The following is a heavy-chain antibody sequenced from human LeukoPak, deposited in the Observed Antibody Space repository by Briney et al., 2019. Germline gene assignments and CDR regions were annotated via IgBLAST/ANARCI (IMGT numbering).Heavy chain of an antibody. V-gene: IGHV4-4*07. CDR1: GGSISSYY. CDR2: IYTSGST. D-gene: IGHD3-10*01. Sequence: PSETLSLTCTVSGGSISSYYWSWIRQPAGKGLEWIGRIYTSGSTNYNPSLKSRVTMSVDTSKNQFSLKLSSVTAADTAVYYCARYYYGSSLLSWFDPWGQGTLVTVSS. CDR3: ARYYYGSSLLSWFDP. J-gene: IGHJ5*02.